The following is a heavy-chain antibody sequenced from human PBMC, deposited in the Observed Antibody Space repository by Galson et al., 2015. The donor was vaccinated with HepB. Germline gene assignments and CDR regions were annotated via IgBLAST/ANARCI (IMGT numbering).Heavy chain of an antibody. V-gene: IGHV3-33*01. D-gene: IGHD3-10*01. CDR1: GFTFSSYG. CDR2: IWYDGSNK. Sequence: SLRLSCAASGFTFSSYGMRWVRQAPGKGLEWVAVIWYDGSNKYYADSVKGRFTISRDNSKNTLYLQMNSLRAEDTAVYYCARDYGSGSPHFDYWGQGTLVTVSS. CDR3: ARDYGSGSPHFDY. J-gene: IGHJ4*02.